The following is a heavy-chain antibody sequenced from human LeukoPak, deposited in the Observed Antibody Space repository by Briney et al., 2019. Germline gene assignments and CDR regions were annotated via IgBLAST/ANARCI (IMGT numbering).Heavy chain of an antibody. CDR1: GGSISSSSYY. Sequence: SETLSLTCTVSGGSISSSSYYLGWIRQPPGKGLEWIGSIYYSGSTYYNPSLKSRVTISVDTSKNQCSLQPRSVTAADTAVYYCARDRDSSGWYSDYWGQGTLVTVSS. D-gene: IGHD6-19*01. CDR3: ARDRDSSGWYSDY. J-gene: IGHJ4*02. V-gene: IGHV4-39*02. CDR2: IYYSGST.